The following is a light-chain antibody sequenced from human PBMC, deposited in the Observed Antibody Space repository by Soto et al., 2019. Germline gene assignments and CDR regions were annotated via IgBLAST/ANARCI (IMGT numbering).Light chain of an antibody. CDR2: VAY. CDR1: QSVSRSY. V-gene: IGKV3-20*01. J-gene: IGKJ1*01. CDR3: HHYVS. Sequence: EIVLTQSPGTLSLSPGDRDTLSCRASQSVSRSYLGWYQQKTGQAPRLLMYVAYISAAAVPGKFSCSGSGREFALGISRLEPVEFTVYHCHHYVSFGQGTKV.